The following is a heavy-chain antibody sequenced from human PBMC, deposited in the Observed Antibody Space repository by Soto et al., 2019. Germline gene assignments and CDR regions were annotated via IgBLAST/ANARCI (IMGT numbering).Heavy chain of an antibody. CDR2: INTGDGNT. J-gene: IGHJ4*02. Sequence: QVQLVQSGAEVKKPGASVKISCKASGYTFTNYALHWVRQAPGQSLEWMGWINTGDGNTKYSQKLQGRVTITKDTSASTAYMELSSLRSEDTAVYYCAVFGRRGYCSSPSCPRLVDYWGQGTLVTVSS. CDR3: AVFGRRGYCSSPSCPRLVDY. V-gene: IGHV1-3*04. D-gene: IGHD2-2*01. CDR1: GYTFTNYA.